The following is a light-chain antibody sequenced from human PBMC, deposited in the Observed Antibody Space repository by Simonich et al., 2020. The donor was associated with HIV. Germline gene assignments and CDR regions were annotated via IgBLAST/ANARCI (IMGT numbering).Light chain of an antibody. CDR1: QTISNW. J-gene: IGKJ1*01. CDR2: KAS. V-gene: IGKV1-5*03. CDR3: QQYNSYSWT. Sequence: DIQMTQSPSTLSASVGDRVTITCRASQTISNWLAWYQQKPGKAPKLLIYKASSLESGVPSRFSGSGSGTVFTLTISSLQPDDFATYYCQQYNSYSWTFGQGTKVEIK.